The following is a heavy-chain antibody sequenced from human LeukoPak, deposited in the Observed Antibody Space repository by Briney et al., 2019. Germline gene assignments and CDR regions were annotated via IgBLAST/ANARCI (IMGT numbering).Heavy chain of an antibody. D-gene: IGHD4-17*01. CDR2: ISWNSGSI. J-gene: IGHJ4*02. V-gene: IGHV3-9*01. Sequence: GGSLRLSCAASGFTFDDYAMHWVRQAPGKGLEWVSGISWNSGSIGYADSVKGRFTISRDNAKNSLYLQMNGLRAEDTAVYYCARDYSTVTTFFDYWGQGTLVTVSS. CDR1: GFTFDDYA. CDR3: ARDYSTVTTFFDY.